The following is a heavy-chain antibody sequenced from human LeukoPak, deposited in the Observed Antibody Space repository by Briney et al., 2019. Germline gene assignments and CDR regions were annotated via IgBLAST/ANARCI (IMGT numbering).Heavy chain of an antibody. CDR2: ISAYNGNT. J-gene: IGHJ4*02. D-gene: IGHD3-22*01. V-gene: IGHV1-18*01. Sequence: ASVKVSCKASGYTFTSYGISWVRQAPGQGLEWMGWISAYNGNTNYAQKLQGRVTMTTDTSTSTAYMELRSLRSDDTAVYYCARDVSGFYYDSSGCPLLGYWGQGTLVTVSS. CDR1: GYTFTSYG. CDR3: ARDVSGFYYDSSGCPLLGY.